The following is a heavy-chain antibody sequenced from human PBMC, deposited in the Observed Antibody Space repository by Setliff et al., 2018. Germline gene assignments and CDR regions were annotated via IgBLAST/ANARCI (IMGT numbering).Heavy chain of an antibody. Sequence: SGGSLRLSCAASGFSFSSYSMNWVRQAPGKGLEWVPSISGSGTYTYTADSVKGRFTISRDNAKNSLYLQMNSLRAEDTAVYFCARHNTNLQPNDYWGQGTLVTVSS. CDR2: ISGSGTYT. CDR1: GFSFSSYS. D-gene: IGHD1-1*01. J-gene: IGHJ4*02. V-gene: IGHV3-21*01. CDR3: ARHNTNLQPNDY.